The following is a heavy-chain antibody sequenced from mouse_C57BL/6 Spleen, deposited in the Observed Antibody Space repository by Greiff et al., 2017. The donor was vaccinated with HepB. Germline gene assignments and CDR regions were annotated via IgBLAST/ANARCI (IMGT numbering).Heavy chain of an antibody. CDR2: ISSGGDYI. J-gene: IGHJ1*03. D-gene: IGHD1-1*01. CDR3: TSHYYGSSYGWYFDV. Sequence: EVQLVESGEGLVKPGGSLKLSCAASGFTFSSYAMSWVRQTPEKRLEWVAYISSGGDYIYYADTVKGRFTISRDNARNTLYLQMSSLKSEDTAMYYCTSHYYGSSYGWYFDVWGTGTTVTVSS. CDR1: GFTFSSYA. V-gene: IGHV5-9-1*02.